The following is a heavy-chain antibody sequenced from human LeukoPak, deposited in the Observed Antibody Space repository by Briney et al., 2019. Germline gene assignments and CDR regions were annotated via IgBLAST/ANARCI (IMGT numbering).Heavy chain of an antibody. V-gene: IGHV3-9*01. Sequence: GRSLWLSSAASGLTLYVFAMHWVCQAPGKGLEWVSGISLNSGSIGYADSVKRRFTISRDNAKNSLYLQMNSLRAEDTALYYCAKADRGGWFDPWGQGTLVTVSS. CDR3: AKADRGGWFDP. J-gene: IGHJ5*02. CDR2: ISLNSGSI. CDR1: GLTLYVFA.